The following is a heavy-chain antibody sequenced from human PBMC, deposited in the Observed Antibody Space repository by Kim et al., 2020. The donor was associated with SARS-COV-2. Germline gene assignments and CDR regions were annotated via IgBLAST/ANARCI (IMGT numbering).Heavy chain of an antibody. CDR2: INPSGGST. V-gene: IGHV1-46*01. CDR3: ARGSYDFWSGYYTKPGGMDV. Sequence: ASVKVSCKASGYTFTSYYMHWVRQAPGQGLEWMGIINPSGGSTSYAQKFQGRVTMTRDTSTSTVYMELSSLRSEDTAVYYCARGSYDFWSGYYTKPGGMDVWGQGTTVTVSS. J-gene: IGHJ6*02. CDR1: GYTFTSYY. D-gene: IGHD3-3*01.